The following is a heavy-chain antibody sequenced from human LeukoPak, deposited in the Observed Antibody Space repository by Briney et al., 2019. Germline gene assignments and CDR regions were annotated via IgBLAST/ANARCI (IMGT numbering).Heavy chain of an antibody. J-gene: IGHJ2*01. Sequence: ASVKVSCRASAYTFTGYYMHWVRQAPGQGLEWMGWINPDSGGTNYAQKFQGRVTMTRDTSISTAYMEVSRLRSDDTAVYYCAREEVIAAAGYWYFDLWGRGTLVTVSS. D-gene: IGHD6-13*01. CDR3: AREEVIAAAGYWYFDL. V-gene: IGHV1-2*02. CDR1: AYTFTGYY. CDR2: INPDSGGT.